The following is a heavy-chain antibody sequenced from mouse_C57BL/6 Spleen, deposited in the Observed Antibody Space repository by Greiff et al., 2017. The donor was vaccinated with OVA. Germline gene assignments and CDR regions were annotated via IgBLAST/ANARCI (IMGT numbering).Heavy chain of an antibody. Sequence: EVHLVESGGGLVKPGGSLKLSCAASGFTFSDYGMHWVRQAPEKGLEWVAYISSGSSTISYADTVKGRFTISRDNAKNTLFLQMTRLRSEDTAMYYCARTYGKGYAMDDWGQGTSVTVSS. CDR1: GFTFSDYG. D-gene: IGHD2-1*01. CDR3: ARTYGKGYAMDD. CDR2: ISSGSSTI. J-gene: IGHJ4*01. V-gene: IGHV5-17*01.